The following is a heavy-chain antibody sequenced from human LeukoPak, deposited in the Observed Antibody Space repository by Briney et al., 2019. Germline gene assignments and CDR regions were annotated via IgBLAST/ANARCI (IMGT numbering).Heavy chain of an antibody. CDR2: INPNSGGT. D-gene: IGHD6-19*01. V-gene: IGHV1-2*02. CDR1: GYTFTGYY. CDR3: ARDRSVAGGSDY. J-gene: IGHJ4*02. Sequence: ASVKVSCKASGYTFTGYYMHWVRQAPGQGLEWMGWINPNSGGTNYAQKFQGRVTMTRDTSISTAYMELRSLRSDDTAVYYCARDRSVAGGSDYWGQGTLVTVSS.